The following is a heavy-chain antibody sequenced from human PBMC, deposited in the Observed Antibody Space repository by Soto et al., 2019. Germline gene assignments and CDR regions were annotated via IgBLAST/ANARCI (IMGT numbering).Heavy chain of an antibody. CDR1: GGTFSSYT. CDR3: ARDSSSWYHDY. CDR2: IIPILGIA. V-gene: IGHV1-69*04. D-gene: IGHD6-13*01. J-gene: IGHJ4*02. Sequence: SVKVSCKASGGTFSSYTISWVRQAPGQGLEWMGRIIPILGIANYAQKLQGRVTMTADKSTSTAYMELRSLRSDDTAVYYCARDSSSWYHDYWGQGTLVTVSS.